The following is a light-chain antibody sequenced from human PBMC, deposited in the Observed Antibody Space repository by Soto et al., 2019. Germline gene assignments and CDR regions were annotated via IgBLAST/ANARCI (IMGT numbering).Light chain of an antibody. Sequence: QSALTQPASGSGSPGQSLTISCTGATSDVGGYKYVSWYQQHPGKAHKLIMFDVSNRPSGVSNRFSGSKSGNTASLTISGHQAEDEGDYCGSSFTTSSTYVFVTGTKLTAL. CDR3: SSFTTSSTYV. CDR1: TSDVGGYKY. CDR2: DVS. J-gene: IGLJ1*01. V-gene: IGLV2-14*01.